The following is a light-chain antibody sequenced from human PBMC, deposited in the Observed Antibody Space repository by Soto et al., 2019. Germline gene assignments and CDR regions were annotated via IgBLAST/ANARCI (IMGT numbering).Light chain of an antibody. CDR3: QQCSSSRT. CDR2: GGS. CDR1: QRVSSNH. V-gene: IGKV3-20*01. Sequence: DIVLTQSPGTLSLSPGERATLSCRASQRVSSNHLAWYQQKPGQAPRLLIYGGSSRATGIPVRFSCSRSETDFTLTITRLEPEEFAGYYSQQCSSSRTFVQGT. J-gene: IGKJ1*01.